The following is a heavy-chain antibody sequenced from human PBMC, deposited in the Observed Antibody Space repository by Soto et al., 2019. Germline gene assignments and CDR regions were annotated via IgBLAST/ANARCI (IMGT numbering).Heavy chain of an antibody. V-gene: IGHV3-11*03. J-gene: IGHJ3*02. Sequence: QVQLLESGGGLVMPGGSLRLSCAASGFTVSGYYMGWIRQPPGKGLEWISYISGDSIYTNHADSVKGRFTISRDNAKNSLYLQMSSLRAEDTAVYFCATGRQVRMADIWGQGTMVTVSS. CDR2: ISGDSIYT. D-gene: IGHD2-15*01. CDR3: ATGRQVRMADI. CDR1: GFTVSGYY.